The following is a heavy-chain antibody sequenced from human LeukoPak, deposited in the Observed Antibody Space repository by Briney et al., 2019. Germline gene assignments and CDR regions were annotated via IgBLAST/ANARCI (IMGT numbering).Heavy chain of an antibody. D-gene: IGHD1-1*01. Sequence: ASVKLSCNSSGYTFTSYTMNWVRQAPGQGLGRMGWINANTGNPTYAQGFTGRFVFSLDTSVSTAYLQISSLKAEDTAVYYCARRVEVHAFDIWGQGTMVTVSS. V-gene: IGHV7-4-1*02. CDR1: GYTFTSYT. CDR2: INANTGNP. CDR3: ARRVEVHAFDI. J-gene: IGHJ3*02.